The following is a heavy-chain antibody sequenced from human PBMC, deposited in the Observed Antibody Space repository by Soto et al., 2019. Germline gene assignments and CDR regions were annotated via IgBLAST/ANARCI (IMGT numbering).Heavy chain of an antibody. Sequence: QVQLVQSGAEVKKPGSSVKVSCKASGGTFSSYAISWVRQAPGQGLEWMGGIIPIFGTVNYAQKFQGRVTITGDQSTSTADMELSSLRSEDTAVYYCARGNHRWLQLWYFDLWGRGTLVTVSS. CDR3: ARGNHRWLQLWYFDL. CDR1: GGTFSSYA. J-gene: IGHJ2*01. D-gene: IGHD5-12*01. CDR2: IIPIFGTV. V-gene: IGHV1-69*12.